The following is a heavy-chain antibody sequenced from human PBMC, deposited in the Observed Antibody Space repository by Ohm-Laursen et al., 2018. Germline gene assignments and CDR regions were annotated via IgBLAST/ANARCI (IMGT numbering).Heavy chain of an antibody. CDR2: ISWNSGSI. D-gene: IGHD2-15*01. CDR3: AKGGSVVDAFDI. J-gene: IGHJ3*02. Sequence: SLRLSCSASGFTFDDYAMHWVRQAPGKGLEWVSGISWNSGSIGYADSVKGRFTISRDNAKNSLYLQMNSLRAEDTALYYCAKGGSVVDAFDIWGQGTMVTVSS. V-gene: IGHV3-9*01. CDR1: GFTFDDYA.